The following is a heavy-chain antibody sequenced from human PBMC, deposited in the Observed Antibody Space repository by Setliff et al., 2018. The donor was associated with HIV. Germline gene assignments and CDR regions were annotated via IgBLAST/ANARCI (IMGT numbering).Heavy chain of an antibody. Sequence: SETLSLTCAVYGGSFSGYYWTWIRQPPGKGLEWIGDINHSGKTNYNRSLKSRVTISLDTSKNQFSLRLTSVTAADTAVYYCVREGGTGRSSWYGAYWYDPWGQGTLVTVSS. V-gene: IGHV4-34*01. CDR1: GGSFSGYY. D-gene: IGHD6-13*01. CDR3: VREGGTGRSSWYGAYWYDP. J-gene: IGHJ5*02. CDR2: INHSGKT.